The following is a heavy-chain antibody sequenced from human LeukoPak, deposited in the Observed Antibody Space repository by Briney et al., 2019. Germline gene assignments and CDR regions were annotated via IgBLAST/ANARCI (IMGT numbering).Heavy chain of an antibody. Sequence: SETLSLTCAVYGGSFSGYYWSWIRQPPGKGLELIGEINHSGSTNYNPSLKSRVTISVDTSKNQFSLKLSSVTAADTAVYYCASPKLGYCSGGSCYDRFWFDPWGQGTLVTVSS. CDR1: GGSFSGYY. CDR3: ASPKLGYCSGGSCYDRFWFDP. CDR2: INHSGST. D-gene: IGHD2-15*01. J-gene: IGHJ5*02. V-gene: IGHV4-34*01.